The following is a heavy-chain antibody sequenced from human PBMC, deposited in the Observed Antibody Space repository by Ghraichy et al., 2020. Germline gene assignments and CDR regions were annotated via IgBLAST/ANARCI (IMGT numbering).Heavy chain of an antibody. CDR3: ARPKTSGWYIHAFDI. Sequence: GESLNISCKGSGYSFSSYWIGWVRQMPGKGLEWMGIIYPGDSDTRYSPSFQGQVTISADKSISTAYLPWSSLKASDTAMYYCARPKTSGWYIHAFDIWGQGKMVTVSS. CDR1: GYSFSSYW. V-gene: IGHV5-51*01. CDR2: IYPGDSDT. J-gene: IGHJ3*02. D-gene: IGHD6-19*01.